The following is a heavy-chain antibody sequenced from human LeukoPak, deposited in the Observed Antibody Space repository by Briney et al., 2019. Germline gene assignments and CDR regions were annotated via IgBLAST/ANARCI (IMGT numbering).Heavy chain of an antibody. CDR3: AKVFFMDY. V-gene: IGHV3-23*01. Sequence: PGGSLRLSCAASGFTFSSYGMSWVRQAPGKGLEWVSAISVSGGSTNYADSVKGRFTISRDNSKNTLYLQMNSRRVEDTAVYYCAKVFFMDYWGEGTLVTVSS. D-gene: IGHD2-8*01. CDR2: ISVSGGST. J-gene: IGHJ4*02. CDR1: GFTFSSYG.